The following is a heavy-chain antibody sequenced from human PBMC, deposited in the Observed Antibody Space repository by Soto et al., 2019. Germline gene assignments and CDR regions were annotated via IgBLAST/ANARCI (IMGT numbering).Heavy chain of an antibody. J-gene: IGHJ4*02. Sequence: SVKVSCKASGGTFSSYTISWVRQAPGQGLEWMGRIIPILGIANYAQKFQGRVTITADKSTSTAYMELSSLRSEDTAVYYCARDRSVEGQWLVSYYFDYWGQGTLVTVSS. V-gene: IGHV1-69*04. CDR3: ARDRSVEGQWLVSYYFDY. D-gene: IGHD6-19*01. CDR2: IIPILGIA. CDR1: GGTFSSYT.